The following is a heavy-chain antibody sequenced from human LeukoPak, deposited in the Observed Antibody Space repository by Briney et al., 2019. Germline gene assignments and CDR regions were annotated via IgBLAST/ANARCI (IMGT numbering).Heavy chain of an antibody. CDR3: ATSSFSYSSGWYFYYFDY. V-gene: IGHV4-34*01. CDR1: GGSFSGYY. CDR2: INHSGST. J-gene: IGHJ4*02. D-gene: IGHD6-19*01. Sequence: SETLSLTCAVYGGSFSGYYWSWIRQPPGKGLEWIGEINHSGSTNYNPSLKSRVTISVDTSKNQFSLKLSSVTAADTAVYYCATSSFSYSSGWYFYYFDYWGQGTLVTVSS.